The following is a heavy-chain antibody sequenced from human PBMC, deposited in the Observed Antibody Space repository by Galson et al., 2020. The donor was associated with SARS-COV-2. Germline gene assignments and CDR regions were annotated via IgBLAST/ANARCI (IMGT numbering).Heavy chain of an antibody. Sequence: YGPTLVKPTQTLTLTCTFSGFSLDIAAVGVGWIRQPPGEALECLGVIYWNDDKRYSPSLRSRISITKDTSKNQVVLTLTNMDPVDTGTYYCARAVAGTGGYFDPWGQGTLVTVSS. CDR2: IYWNDDK. D-gene: IGHD6-19*01. CDR1: GFSLDIAAVG. CDR3: ARAVAGTGGYFDP. V-gene: IGHV2-5*04. J-gene: IGHJ5*02.